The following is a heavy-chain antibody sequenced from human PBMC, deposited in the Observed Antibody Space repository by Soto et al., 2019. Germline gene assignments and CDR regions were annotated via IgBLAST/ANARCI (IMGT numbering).Heavy chain of an antibody. CDR1: GFTFSAHS. Sequence: EVQLVESGGGLVKPGESLRLSCAASGFTFSAHSMNWVRQAPGKGLEWVSSISSDINYIYYADSVKGRFTISRDNAKNAMYLKMNSRRAEGTAVYSCARERFPIGWGQGTLVTVSS. CDR2: ISSDINYI. V-gene: IGHV3-21*01. D-gene: IGHD1-26*01. CDR3: ARERFPIG. J-gene: IGHJ4*02.